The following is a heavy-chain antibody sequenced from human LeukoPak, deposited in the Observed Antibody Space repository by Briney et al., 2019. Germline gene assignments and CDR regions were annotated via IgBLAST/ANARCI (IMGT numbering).Heavy chain of an antibody. V-gene: IGHV3-7*03. Sequence: GGSLRLSCAASGFTFSSYWMSWVRQAPGKGLEWVANIKQDGSEKYYVDSVKGRFTISRDNAKNSLYLQMNSLRAEDTAVYYCARVVFAQLVLAEDIWGQGTMVTVSS. CDR2: IKQDGSEK. CDR1: GFTFSSYW. D-gene: IGHD6-13*01. J-gene: IGHJ3*02. CDR3: ARVVFAQLVLAEDI.